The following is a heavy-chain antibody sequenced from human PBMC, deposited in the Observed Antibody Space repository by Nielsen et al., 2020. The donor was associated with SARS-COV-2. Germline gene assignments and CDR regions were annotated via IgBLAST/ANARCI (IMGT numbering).Heavy chain of an antibody. V-gene: IGHV3-23*01. CDR3: TRRVAGGTMDV. D-gene: IGHD6-19*01. Sequence: GESLKISCTASGFTFSYYEMNWVRQAPGKGLEWVSTIGVSGGGTYYADSLKGRFTISRDNSKNTLYLQMNSLGADDTAIYYCTRRVAGGTMDVWGQGTTVTVSS. CDR1: GFTFSYYE. J-gene: IGHJ6*02. CDR2: IGVSGGGT.